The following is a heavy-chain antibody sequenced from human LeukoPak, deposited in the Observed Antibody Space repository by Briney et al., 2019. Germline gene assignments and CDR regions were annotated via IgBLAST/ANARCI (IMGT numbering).Heavy chain of an antibody. CDR3: ARRGTYYYDSSGYYREEWFDP. J-gene: IGHJ5*02. V-gene: IGHV4-59*08. Sequence: SETLSLTCTVSGGSLSSYYWTWIRQPPGKGLEWIGYIYYSGSTNYNPSLKSRVTISVDTSKNQFSLKLSSVTAADTAVYYCARRGTYYYDSSGYYREEWFDPWGQGTLVTVSS. D-gene: IGHD3-22*01. CDR1: GGSLSSYY. CDR2: IYYSGST.